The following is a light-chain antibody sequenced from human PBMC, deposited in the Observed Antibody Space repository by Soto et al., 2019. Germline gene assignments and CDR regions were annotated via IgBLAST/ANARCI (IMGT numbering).Light chain of an antibody. CDR1: ERLVHSNGNNY. J-gene: IGKJ1*01. CDR3: MQSTHFPRT. Sequence: DVVLTQTPLSSPVALGQPASISCRSSERLVHSNGNNYFSWLQQRPGQPPRLLIYEVSKLFSGVPDRFSGSGAGTDFTLHINSVEPEDVGIYYCMQSTHFPRTFGQGTRVEI. V-gene: IGKV2-24*01. CDR2: EVS.